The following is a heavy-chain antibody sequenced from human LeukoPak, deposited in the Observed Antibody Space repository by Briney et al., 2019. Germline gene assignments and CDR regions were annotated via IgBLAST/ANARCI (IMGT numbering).Heavy chain of an antibody. V-gene: IGHV4-34*01. CDR1: GGSFSGYY. J-gene: IGHJ4*02. CDR2: INHSGST. Sequence: SETLSLTCAVYGGSFSGYYWSWIRQPPGKGLEWIGEINHSGSTNYNPSLKSRVTISVDTSKNQFSLKLSSVTAADMAVYYCASQSVLKASSSSSPFDYWGQGTLVTVSS. CDR3: ASQSVLKASSSSSPFDY. D-gene: IGHD6-6*01.